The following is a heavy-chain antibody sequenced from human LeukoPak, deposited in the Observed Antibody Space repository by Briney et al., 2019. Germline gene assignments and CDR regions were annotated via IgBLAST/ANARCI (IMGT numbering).Heavy chain of an antibody. D-gene: IGHD6-13*01. Sequence: PPETLSLTCTVSGGSISNYYWSWIRQPPGKGLEWIGYINYSGSTNYNPSLKSRVTISVDTSKNQFSLRLSSVTAADTAVYYCARRLSSWYAFDYWGQGTLVTVSS. J-gene: IGHJ4*02. V-gene: IGHV4-59*01. CDR1: GGSISNYY. CDR3: ARRLSSWYAFDY. CDR2: INYSGST.